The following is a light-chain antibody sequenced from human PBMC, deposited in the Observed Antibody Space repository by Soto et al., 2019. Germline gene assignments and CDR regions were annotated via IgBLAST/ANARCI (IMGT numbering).Light chain of an antibody. Sequence: DIVMSQSPDSLAVSLGERATINCKSSQSVLYSSNNNNYLAWYQQRPGQPPPLLIYWASTRESGVPDRFSGSGCGTDFTLTISSLQAEDVAVYYCQQYYDTPLTFGGGTKVDIK. CDR2: WAS. CDR3: QQYYDTPLT. J-gene: IGKJ4*01. V-gene: IGKV4-1*01. CDR1: QSVLYSSNNNNY.